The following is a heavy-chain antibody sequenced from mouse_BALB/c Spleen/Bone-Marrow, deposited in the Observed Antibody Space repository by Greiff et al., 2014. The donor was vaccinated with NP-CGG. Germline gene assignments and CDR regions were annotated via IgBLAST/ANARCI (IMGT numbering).Heavy chain of an antibody. D-gene: IGHD2-1*01. J-gene: IGHJ4*01. CDR3: ARRGNYGNAMDY. Sequence: QVQLQQPGAELARPGASVKLSCKASGYTFTSYWMQWVKQRPGQGLEWIGAIYPGDGDTRYTQKFKGKATLTADKSSSTAYMQLSSLASEDSAVYYCARRGNYGNAMDYWSQGTSVTVSS. V-gene: IGHV1-87*01. CDR2: IYPGDGDT. CDR1: GYTFTSYW.